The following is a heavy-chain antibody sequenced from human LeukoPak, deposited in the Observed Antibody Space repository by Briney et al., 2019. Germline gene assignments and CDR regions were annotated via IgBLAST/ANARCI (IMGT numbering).Heavy chain of an antibody. J-gene: IGHJ4*02. Sequence: PPETLSLTCAVYGGSFSGYYWSWIRQPPGKGLEWIGEINHSGSTNYNPSLKSRVTISVDTSKNQFSLKLSSVTAADTAVYYCAIVPATVGGVFGYWGQGTLVTVSS. V-gene: IGHV4-34*01. D-gene: IGHD2-2*01. CDR2: INHSGST. CDR1: GGSFSGYY. CDR3: AIVPATVGGVFGY.